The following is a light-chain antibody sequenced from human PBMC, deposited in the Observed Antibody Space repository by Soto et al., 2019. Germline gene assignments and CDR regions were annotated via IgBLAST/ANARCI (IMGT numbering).Light chain of an antibody. CDR1: QDINKN. CDR3: QQYESLPLT. J-gene: IGKJ5*01. Sequence: DIQMTQSPSSLSASVGDRVTITCQASQDINKNLIWYQQKPGKAPKLLTYDASDLETGVPSRFSGSGSGTGFTFTISSLQPEDFATYYCQQYESLPLTFGQGTRLEIK. V-gene: IGKV1-33*01. CDR2: DAS.